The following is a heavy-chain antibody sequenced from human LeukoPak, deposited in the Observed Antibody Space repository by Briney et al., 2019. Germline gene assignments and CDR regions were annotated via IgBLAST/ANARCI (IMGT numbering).Heavy chain of an antibody. J-gene: IGHJ3*02. CDR2: IYPGDSDT. Sequence: GESLKISCKGSGYSFTSYWIGRVRQMPGKGLEWMGIIYPGDSDTRYSPSFQGQATISADKSISTAYLQWSSLKASDTAMYYCARHMSSGYYYEDAFDIWGQGTMVTVSS. CDR3: ARHMSSGYYYEDAFDI. D-gene: IGHD3-22*01. V-gene: IGHV5-51*01. CDR1: GYSFTSYW.